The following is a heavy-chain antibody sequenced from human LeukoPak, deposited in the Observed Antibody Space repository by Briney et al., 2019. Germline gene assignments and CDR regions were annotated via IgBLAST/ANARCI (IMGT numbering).Heavy chain of an antibody. CDR2: ISYDGSNK. CDR1: GFTFSSYA. D-gene: IGHD3-3*01. V-gene: IGHV3-30-3*01. Sequence: PGGSLRLSCAASGFTFSSYAMHWVRQAPGKGLEWVAVISYDGSNKYYADSVKGRFTISRDNSKNTLYLQMNSLRAEDTAVYYCARDGGRITIFGVANDAFDIWGQGTMVTVSS. J-gene: IGHJ3*02. CDR3: ARDGGRITIFGVANDAFDI.